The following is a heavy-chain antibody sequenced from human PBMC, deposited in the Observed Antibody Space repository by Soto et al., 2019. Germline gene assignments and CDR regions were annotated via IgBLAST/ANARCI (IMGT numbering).Heavy chain of an antibody. CDR2: IFPSDSDT. CDR1: GYGFRSPC. D-gene: IGHD2-8*01. V-gene: IGHV5-51*01. J-gene: IGHJ6*02. CDR3: ARQGYAMYYYYGMDV. Sequence: LMISRITSGYGFRSPCTPWLLQKPLKGLEWMGIIFPSDSDTRYSPSFQGQVTISADRSTSTVFLQWASLKASDTAMYYCARQGYAMYYYYGMDVWGQGTTVTVSS.